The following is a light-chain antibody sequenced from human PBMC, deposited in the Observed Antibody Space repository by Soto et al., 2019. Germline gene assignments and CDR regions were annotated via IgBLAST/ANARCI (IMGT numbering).Light chain of an antibody. J-gene: IGKJ1*01. CDR2: GAS. Sequence: EIVMTQSPATLSVSPGERATLSCRASQSVSNNLAWYQKKPGQAPRLLIYGASTRATGIPARFSGGGSGTELTLTISSLQSENFAVYYCQQYNYWWTFGQGTRVEI. V-gene: IGKV3-15*01. CDR3: QQYNYWWT. CDR1: QSVSNN.